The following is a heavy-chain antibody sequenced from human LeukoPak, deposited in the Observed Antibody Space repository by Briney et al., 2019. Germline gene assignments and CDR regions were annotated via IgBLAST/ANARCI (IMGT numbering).Heavy chain of an antibody. CDR2: IYHSGST. J-gene: IGHJ4*02. CDR3: ARLTRRSGNYFEN. D-gene: IGHD1-1*01. V-gene: IGHV4-4*02. Sequence: SETLSLTCAVSGGSISSSNWWSWVRQPPGKGLEWIGEIYHSGSTNYNPSLKSRVTISVDKSKNQFSLKLSSVTAADTAVYYCARLTRRSGNYFENWGQGTLVTVSS. CDR1: GGSISSSNW.